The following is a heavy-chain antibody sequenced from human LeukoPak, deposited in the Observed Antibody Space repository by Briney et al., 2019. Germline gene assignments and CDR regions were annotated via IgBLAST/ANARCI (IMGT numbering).Heavy chain of an antibody. Sequence: GGSLRLSCAASGFTFSSYGMHWVRQAPGKGLEWVAVISYDGSNKYYADSVKGRFTISRDNSKNTLYLQVNSLRAEDTAVCYCAKGEYSYGYEAFDIRGQGTMVTVSS. V-gene: IGHV3-30*18. CDR3: AKGEYSYGYEAFDI. CDR1: GFTFSSYG. J-gene: IGHJ3*02. D-gene: IGHD5-18*01. CDR2: ISYDGSNK.